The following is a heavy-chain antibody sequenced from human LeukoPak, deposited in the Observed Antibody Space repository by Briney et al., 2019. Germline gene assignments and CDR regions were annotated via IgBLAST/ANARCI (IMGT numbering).Heavy chain of an antibody. D-gene: IGHD5-24*01. J-gene: IGHJ5*02. CDR1: GFTFSNYW. V-gene: IGHV3-7*05. CDR3: ARASDPWLQLT. CDR2: IKQDGSEK. Sequence: PGGSLRLSCAASGFTFSNYWMIWVRQAPGKGLEWVGNIKQDGSEKLYADSVRGRFSISRDNAHTSLYLQMNSLRAEDTAVYYCARASDPWLQLTWGQGTLVTVSS.